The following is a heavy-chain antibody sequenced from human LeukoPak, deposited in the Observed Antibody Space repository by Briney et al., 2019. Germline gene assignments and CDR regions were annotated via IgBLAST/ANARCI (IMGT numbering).Heavy chain of an antibody. Sequence: SETLSLTCTVSGGSISSYCWSWIRQPAGKGLEGIGRIYTSGSTNYNPSLKSRVTMSVDTSKNQFSLKLSSVTAADTAVYYCARDHSGWYHQSFSYYYYGMDVWGQGTTVTVSS. CDR2: IYTSGST. V-gene: IGHV4-4*07. CDR1: GGSISSYC. CDR3: ARDHSGWYHQSFSYYYYGMDV. J-gene: IGHJ6*02. D-gene: IGHD6-19*01.